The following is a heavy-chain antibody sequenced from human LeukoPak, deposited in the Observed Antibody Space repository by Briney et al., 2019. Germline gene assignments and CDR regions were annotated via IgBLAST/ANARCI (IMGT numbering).Heavy chain of an antibody. CDR3: ARCFFYDSSGHDYPDS. V-gene: IGHV3-23*01. CDR2: ISRSGDST. CDR1: GFSFSDYA. D-gene: IGHD3-22*01. J-gene: IGHJ4*02. Sequence: GGSLRLSCAASGFSFSDYAMSWVRQAPGKGLEWVSTISRSGDSTFYADSVKGRFTISRDISKNTLYLQLNSLRAEDTAVFYCARCFFYDSSGHDYPDSWGQGTLVTVSS.